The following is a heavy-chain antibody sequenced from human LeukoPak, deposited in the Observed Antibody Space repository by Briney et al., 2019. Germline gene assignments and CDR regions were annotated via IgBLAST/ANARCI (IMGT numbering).Heavy chain of an antibody. J-gene: IGHJ5*02. CDR1: GFTFSSYW. V-gene: IGHV3-74*01. CDR2: INSDGSST. CDR3: ARDGSGSYWFDP. D-gene: IGHD3-10*01. Sequence: AGGSLRLSCAASGFTFSSYWMHWVRQAPGRGLVWVSRINSDGSSTSYADSVKGRFTISRDNAKNTLYLQMNSLRAEDTAVYYCARDGSGSYWFDPWGQGTLVTVSS.